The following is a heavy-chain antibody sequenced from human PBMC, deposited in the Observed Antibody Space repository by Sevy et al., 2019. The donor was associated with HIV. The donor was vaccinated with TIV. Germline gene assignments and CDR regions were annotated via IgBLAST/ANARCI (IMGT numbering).Heavy chain of an antibody. CDR2: IDPSGST. CDR1: GYTFITYY. V-gene: IGHV1-46*01. D-gene: IGHD4-17*01. J-gene: IGHJ6*02. CDR3: ARVPVTTHYYYYGMDV. Sequence: ASVKVSCKASGYTFITYYVHWVRQAPGQGLEWMGLIDPSGSTRYAQKFQGRVSMTGDTSTTTVYMELSSLTSEDTAVYYCARVPVTTHYYYYGMDVWGQGTTVTVSS.